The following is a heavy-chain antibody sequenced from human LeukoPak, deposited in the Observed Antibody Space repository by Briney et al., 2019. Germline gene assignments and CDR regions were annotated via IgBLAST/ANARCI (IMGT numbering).Heavy chain of an antibody. V-gene: IGHV3-74*01. CDR1: GFTFSSYW. CDR3: ATETPRGGYYYYGMDV. J-gene: IGHJ6*02. Sequence: GGSLRLSCAASGFTFSSYWMHWVRQAPGKGLVWVSRINSDGSSTSYADSVKGRFTISRDNAKNTLYLQMNSLRAGDTAVYYCATETPRGGYYYYGMDVWGQGTTVTVSS. CDR2: INSDGSST.